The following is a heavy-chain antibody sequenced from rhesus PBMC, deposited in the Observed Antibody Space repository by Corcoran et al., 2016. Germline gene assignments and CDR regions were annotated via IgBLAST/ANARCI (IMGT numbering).Heavy chain of an antibody. J-gene: IGHJ5-2*02. Sequence: EVQLVESEGGLVQPGGSLRLSCAAYGFTFSSYGLPWVRQAPVKGLEWVVVISYDGSKKDYAESVKDRCTISRDNSKNMLYLQRNNLKLEDTAGYYWARDDYGSNPSLDVRGRGVLVTVSS. CDR3: ARDDYGSNPSLDV. D-gene: IGHD4-29*01. CDR2: ISYDGSKK. CDR1: GFTFSSYG. V-gene: IGHV3-54*02.